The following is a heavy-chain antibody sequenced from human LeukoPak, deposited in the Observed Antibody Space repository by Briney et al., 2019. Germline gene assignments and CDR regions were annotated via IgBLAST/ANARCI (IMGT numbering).Heavy chain of an antibody. Sequence: PGGSLRLSCSASGFTFSSYGLHWVRQAPGKGLEWVALISYDGSSKYYADSVKGRFTISRDNSKNTLYLQMNSLRAEDTAVYYCQPDYGGYYFAHWGQGPLVPVSS. CDR2: ISYDGSSK. CDR3: QPDYGGYYFAH. D-gene: IGHD4-23*01. V-gene: IGHV3-30*03. CDR1: GFTFSSYG. J-gene: IGHJ4*02.